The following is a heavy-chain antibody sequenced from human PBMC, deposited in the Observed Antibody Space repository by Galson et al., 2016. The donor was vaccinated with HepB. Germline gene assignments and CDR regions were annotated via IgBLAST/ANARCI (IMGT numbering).Heavy chain of an antibody. CDR3: ATKRENRNPFDY. J-gene: IGHJ4*02. CDR2: INTDDRNT. V-gene: IGHV1-3*04. CDR1: GDTLSIYA. Sequence: SVKVSCKASGDTLSIYAIHWMRQAPGQRPEWMGGINTDDRNTKFSQKFQDRLTITRDTSATTAYMELSNLRTEDTALYYCATKRENRNPFDYWGQGTLVTVTS. D-gene: IGHD1-14*01.